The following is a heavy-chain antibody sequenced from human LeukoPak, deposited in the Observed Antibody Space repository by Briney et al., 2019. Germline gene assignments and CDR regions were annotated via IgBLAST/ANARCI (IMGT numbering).Heavy chain of an antibody. CDR2: IYSDGST. CDR1: GFTFSSYA. Sequence: GGSLRLSCAASGFTFSSYAMSWVRQAPGKGLEWVSVIYSDGSTYYADSVKGRFTISRDNSKNTLYLQMNSLRAEDTAVYYCARDRGHFDYWGQGTLVTVSS. V-gene: IGHV3-53*01. J-gene: IGHJ4*02. CDR3: ARDRGHFDY.